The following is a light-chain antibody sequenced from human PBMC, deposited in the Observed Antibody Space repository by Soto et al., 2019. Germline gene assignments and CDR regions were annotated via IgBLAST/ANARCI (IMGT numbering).Light chain of an antibody. Sequence: DIQMTQSPSTLSASVGDRVTITCRASQSISSWLAWYQQKPGKAPNLLIYKASSLESGVPSRFSGSGSGTEFTLTISSLQPDEFATYDCQQYNSYPLTFGGGTKVEIK. J-gene: IGKJ4*01. CDR2: KAS. CDR1: QSISSW. V-gene: IGKV1-5*03. CDR3: QQYNSYPLT.